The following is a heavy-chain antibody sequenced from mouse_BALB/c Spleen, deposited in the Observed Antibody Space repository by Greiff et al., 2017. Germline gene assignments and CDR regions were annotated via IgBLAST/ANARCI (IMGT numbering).Heavy chain of an antibody. CDR3: ARGGYFDY. J-gene: IGHJ2*01. CDR1: GYAFSSSW. Sequence: VQLQQPGAELVKPGASVKISCKASGYAFSSSWMNWVKQRPGQGLEWIGRIYPGDGDTNYNGKFKGKATLTADKSSSTAYMQLSSLTSVDSAVYFCARGGYFDYWGQGTTLTVSS. V-gene: IGHV1-80*01. CDR2: IYPGDGDT.